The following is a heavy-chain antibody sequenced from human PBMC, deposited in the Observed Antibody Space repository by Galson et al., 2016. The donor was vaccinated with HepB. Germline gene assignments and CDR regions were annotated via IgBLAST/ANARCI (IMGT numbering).Heavy chain of an antibody. V-gene: IGHV3-48*03. Sequence: SLRLSCAASGFSIGIYAMNWVRQAPGKGLEWVSYINDVGSALCYADSVKGRFTISRDNAKNSLYLQMYSLRDEDTAVYYCARDNLRGYAIDYWGQGSLVTVSS. J-gene: IGHJ4*02. CDR1: GFSIGIYA. CDR3: ARDNLRGYAIDY. D-gene: IGHD5-18*01. CDR2: INDVGSAL.